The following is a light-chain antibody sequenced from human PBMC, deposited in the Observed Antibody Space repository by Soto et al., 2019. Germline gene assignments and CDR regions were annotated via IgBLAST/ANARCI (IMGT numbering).Light chain of an antibody. CDR2: DAS. V-gene: IGKV1-5*01. J-gene: IGKJ1*01. CDR3: QQFNNWPRT. CDR1: QTISSW. Sequence: DIQMTQSPSTLSGSVGDRVTITCRASQTISSWLAWYQQKPGKAPKLLIYDASSLESGVPSRFSGSGSGTEFTLTISSLQPDDFAVYYCQQFNNWPRTFGQGTKVDI.